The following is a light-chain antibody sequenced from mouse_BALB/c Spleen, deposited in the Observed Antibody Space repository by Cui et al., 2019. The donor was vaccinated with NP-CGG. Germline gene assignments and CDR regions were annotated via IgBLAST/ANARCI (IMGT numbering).Light chain of an antibody. Sequence: QAVVPQEPALTTSPGETVTLTCRSSTGAITTSNYANWVQEKPDHLFTGLIGGTKNRAPGVPARFSGSLIGDKAALTITGAQTEDEAIYFCALWYSNHWVFGGGTKLTVL. J-gene: IGLJ1*01. V-gene: IGLV1*01. CDR3: ALWYSNHWV. CDR2: GTK. CDR1: TGAITTSNY.